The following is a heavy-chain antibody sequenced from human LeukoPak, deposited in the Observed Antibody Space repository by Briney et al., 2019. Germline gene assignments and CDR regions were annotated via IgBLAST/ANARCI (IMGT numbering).Heavy chain of an antibody. CDR2: INHSGST. CDR3: ARGSSWYGMNC. CDR1: GGSFSGYY. J-gene: IGHJ4*02. V-gene: IGHV4-34*01. D-gene: IGHD6-13*01. Sequence: SETLSLTCAVYGGSFSGYYWSWIRQPPGKGLEWIGEINHSGSTNYNPSLKSRVTISVDTSKNQFSLKLSSVTAADTAVYYCARGSSWYGMNCWGQGTLVTVSS.